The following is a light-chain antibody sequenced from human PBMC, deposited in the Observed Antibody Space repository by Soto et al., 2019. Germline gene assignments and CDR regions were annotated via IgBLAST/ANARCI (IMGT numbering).Light chain of an antibody. V-gene: IGKV2-30*01. CDR1: QGLVYSDGNTF. Sequence: DVVMTQSPLSLSVTLGQPASISCRSSQGLVYSDGNTFLNWFHQRPGQSPRRLIYQVSNRDSGVQDRFSGSGSSTDYTLTISRVEAEDVGIYYCVQGTHWPWTFGKGTKVEI. J-gene: IGKJ1*01. CDR3: VQGTHWPWT. CDR2: QVS.